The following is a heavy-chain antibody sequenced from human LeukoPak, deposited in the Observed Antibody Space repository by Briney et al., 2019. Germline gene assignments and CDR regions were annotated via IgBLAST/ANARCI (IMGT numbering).Heavy chain of an antibody. J-gene: IGHJ4*02. V-gene: IGHV1-8*01. CDR3: ARSIGAMIVVVIANLDY. Sequence: ASVKVSCKASGYTFTSYDINWVRQATGQGLEWMGWMNPNSGNTGYAQKFQGRVTMTRDTSISTAYMELSRLRSDDTAVYYCARSIGAMIVVVIANLDYWGQGTLVTVSS. D-gene: IGHD3-22*01. CDR1: GYTFTSYD. CDR2: MNPNSGNT.